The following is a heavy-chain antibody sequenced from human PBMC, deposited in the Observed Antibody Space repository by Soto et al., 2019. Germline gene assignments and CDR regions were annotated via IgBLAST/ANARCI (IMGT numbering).Heavy chain of an antibody. V-gene: IGHV4-59*01. J-gene: IGHJ6*02. CDR1: GGSISSYY. CDR3: ARDRGYDFWSGYYYYYGMDV. CDR2: IYYSGST. D-gene: IGHD3-3*01. Sequence: SETLSLTCTVSGGSISSYYWSWIRQPPGKGLEWIGYIYYSGSTNYNPSLKSRVTISVDTSKNQFSLKLSSVTAADTAVYYCARDRGYDFWSGYYYYYGMDVWGQGTTVTVSS.